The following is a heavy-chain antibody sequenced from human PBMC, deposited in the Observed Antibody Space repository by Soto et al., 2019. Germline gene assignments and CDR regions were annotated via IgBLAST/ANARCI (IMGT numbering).Heavy chain of an antibody. Sequence: SGPPLVNPTQTLTLTCTFSGFSLSTSVMCVNWIRQPPGKALEWLARIDWDDDKYYSTSLKTRLTISKDTSKNQVVLTMTNMDPVDTATYYCARIQGGGSVSIPYYFDYWGQGTLVTVSS. J-gene: IGHJ4*02. CDR1: GFSLSTSVMC. CDR2: IDWDDDK. CDR3: ARIQGGGSVSIPYYFDY. V-gene: IGHV2-70*11. D-gene: IGHD3-3*01.